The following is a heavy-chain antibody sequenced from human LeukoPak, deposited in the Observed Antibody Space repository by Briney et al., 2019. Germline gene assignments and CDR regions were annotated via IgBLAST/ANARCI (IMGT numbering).Heavy chain of an antibody. D-gene: IGHD1-1*01. CDR1: GLRFRNYG. Sequence: GGSLRLSCVVSGLRFRNYGMHWVRQAPGKGLEWVAVIYYDGSNQYYADSVKGRFTISRDNSKNTLYLQMNSLRAEDTAVYYCAKAPPYKKYFDYWGQGTLVTVSS. J-gene: IGHJ4*02. CDR3: AKAPPYKKYFDY. V-gene: IGHV3-33*06. CDR2: IYYDGSNQ.